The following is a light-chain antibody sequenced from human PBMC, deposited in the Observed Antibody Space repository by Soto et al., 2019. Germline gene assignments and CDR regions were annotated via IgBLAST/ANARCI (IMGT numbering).Light chain of an antibody. J-gene: IGLJ2*01. V-gene: IGLV2-14*01. CDR2: DVS. CDR3: SSFTSSSTLV. Sequence: QSALTQPASVSGSPGQSIPISCTGTSSDVGGYNYVSWYQQHPGKAPKLMIYDVSNRPSGVSNRFSGSKSDNTASLTISGLQAEDEADYYCSSFTSSSTLVFGGGTKLTVL. CDR1: SSDVGGYNY.